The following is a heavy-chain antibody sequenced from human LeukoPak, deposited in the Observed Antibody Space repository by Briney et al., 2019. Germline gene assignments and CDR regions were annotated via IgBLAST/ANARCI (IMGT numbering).Heavy chain of an antibody. V-gene: IGHV3-48*01. CDR1: GFNLIDYS. D-gene: IGHD5-12*01. J-gene: IGHJ4*01. Sequence: GGSLRPSCAASGFNLIDYSMNWVRQAPGKGLEWISYIGISSGNTKYADSVKGRFTISRDKARNSLYLQMNSLRVEDTAVYYCARDHRYAFDNWGHGTLVTVSS. CDR3: ARDHRYAFDN. CDR2: IGISSGNT.